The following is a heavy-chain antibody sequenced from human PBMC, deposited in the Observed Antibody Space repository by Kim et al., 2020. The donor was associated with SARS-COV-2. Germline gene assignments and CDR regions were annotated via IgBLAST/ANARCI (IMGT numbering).Heavy chain of an antibody. Sequence: RFTISRDNSKTTLYLQMNSLRAEDTAVYYCARERPYYYGSGSSSPYGMDVWGQGTTVTVSS. V-gene: IGHV3-53*01. J-gene: IGHJ6*02. D-gene: IGHD3-10*01. CDR3: ARERPYYYGSGSSSPYGMDV.